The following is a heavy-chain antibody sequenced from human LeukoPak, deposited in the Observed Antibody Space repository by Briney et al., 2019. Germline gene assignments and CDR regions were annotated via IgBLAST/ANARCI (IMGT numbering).Heavy chain of an antibody. V-gene: IGHV1-8*01. D-gene: IGHD2-15*01. CDR1: GYSFTSND. J-gene: IGHJ1*01. CDR3: ARGNPRPNITPEIVRTDEYFQH. CDR2: MNANTGNT. Sequence: GASVRVSCKASGYSFTSNDINWVRQATGQGLEWMGWMNANTGNTGYAQKFQGRVTMTRDMSTSTVYMELSSLRSEDTAVYYCARGNPRPNITPEIVRTDEYFQHWGQGTLVTVSS.